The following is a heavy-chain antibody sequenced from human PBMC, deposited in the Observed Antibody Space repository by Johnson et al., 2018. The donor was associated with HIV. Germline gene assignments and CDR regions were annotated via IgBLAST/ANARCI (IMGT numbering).Heavy chain of an antibody. Sequence: EVQLVESGGVVVQPGGSLRLSCAASGFTFSNYDMHWVRQPTGKRLEWVSGIATTGDTYYAGSVKGRFTISRENAKNSLYLQLNSLRAGDTALYYCARGSYDGDAFDIWGQGTMVTVSS. D-gene: IGHD1-26*01. CDR1: GFTFSNYD. CDR2: IATTGDT. CDR3: ARGSYDGDAFDI. J-gene: IGHJ3*02. V-gene: IGHV3-13*01.